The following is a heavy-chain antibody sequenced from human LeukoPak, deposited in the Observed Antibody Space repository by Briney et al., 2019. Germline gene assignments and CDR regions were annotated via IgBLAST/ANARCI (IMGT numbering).Heavy chain of an antibody. CDR1: GVSVSTSH. CDR2: LSYTGKT. J-gene: IGHJ4*02. D-gene: IGHD2/OR15-2a*01. Sequence: SETQSLPCNVSGVSVSTSHWNWIRQRPGKGLEWIGCLSYTGKTDYNPSLKSRVSISLGSSNNHFSLKLTSVTAADTAVYYCSEGYFEPFDHWGQGILVTVSS. V-gene: IGHV4-59*02. CDR3: SEGYFEPFDH.